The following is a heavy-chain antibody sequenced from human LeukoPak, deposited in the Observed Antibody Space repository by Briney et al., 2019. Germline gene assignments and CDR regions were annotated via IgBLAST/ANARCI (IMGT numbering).Heavy chain of an antibody. Sequence: SETLSLTCTVSGYSISSGYYWGWIRQPPGKGLEWIGSIYHSGSTYYNPSLKSRVTISVDTSKNQFSLKLSSVTAADTAVYYCARVRYYGSGSYPDHWGQGTLVTVSS. CDR3: ARVRYYGSGSYPDH. CDR2: IYHSGST. D-gene: IGHD3-10*01. CDR1: GYSISSGYY. V-gene: IGHV4-38-2*02. J-gene: IGHJ4*02.